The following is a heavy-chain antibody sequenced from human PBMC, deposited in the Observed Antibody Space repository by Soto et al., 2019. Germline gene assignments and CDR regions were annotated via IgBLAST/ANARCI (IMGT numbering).Heavy chain of an antibody. CDR3: ARMVEWYFDL. Sequence: QVQLVQSGAEVKKPGASVKVSCKASGYTFTSYYMHWVRQAPGQGLEWMGIINPSGGSTSYAQKFQGRVTMTRDTSTSTVYMELSSLRADDTAVYYCARMVEWYFDLWGRGTLVTVSS. D-gene: IGHD3-10*01. CDR2: INPSGGST. V-gene: IGHV1-46*01. CDR1: GYTFTSYY. J-gene: IGHJ2*01.